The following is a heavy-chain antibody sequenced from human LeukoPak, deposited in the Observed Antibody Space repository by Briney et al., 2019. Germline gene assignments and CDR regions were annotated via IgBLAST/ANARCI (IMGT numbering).Heavy chain of an antibody. CDR1: GFTFSIYA. J-gene: IGHJ6*02. D-gene: IGHD6-19*01. Sequence: VGSLRLSCSASGFTFSIYAMHWVRQAPGKGLEYVSGISDNGGSTYYADSVKGRFTISRDNSKNTLYLQMSSLTPEDTARYYCVNLGQWLVPDYYYGVDVWGQGTTVTVSS. CDR2: ISDNGGST. CDR3: VNLGQWLVPDYYYGVDV. V-gene: IGHV3-64D*06.